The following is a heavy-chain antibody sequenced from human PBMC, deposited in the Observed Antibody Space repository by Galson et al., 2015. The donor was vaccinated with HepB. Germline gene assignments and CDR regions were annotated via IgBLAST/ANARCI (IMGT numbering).Heavy chain of an antibody. D-gene: IGHD6-13*01. CDR2: IKQDGSEK. CDR3: ARDSGLPISSWLDGLGFDY. Sequence: SLRLSCAASGFTFSSYWMSWVRQAPGKGLEWVANIKQDGSEKYYVDSVKGRFTISRDNAKNSLYLQMNSLRAEDTAVYYCARDSGLPISSWLDGLGFDYWGQGTLVTVSS. V-gene: IGHV3-7*03. CDR1: GFTFSSYW. J-gene: IGHJ4*02.